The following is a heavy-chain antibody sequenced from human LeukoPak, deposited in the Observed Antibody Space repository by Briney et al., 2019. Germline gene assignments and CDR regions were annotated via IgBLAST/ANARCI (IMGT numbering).Heavy chain of an antibody. J-gene: IGHJ4*02. CDR3: AREIYCSSTSCSDY. V-gene: IGHV3-21*01. D-gene: IGHD2-2*01. Sequence: GGSLRLSCPASGFTFSSYSMNWVRQAPGKGLEWVSSISSSSSYIYYADSVKGRFTISRDNAKNSLYLQMNSLRAEDTAVYYCAREIYCSSTSCSDYWGQGTLVTVSS. CDR2: ISSSSSYI. CDR1: GFTFSSYS.